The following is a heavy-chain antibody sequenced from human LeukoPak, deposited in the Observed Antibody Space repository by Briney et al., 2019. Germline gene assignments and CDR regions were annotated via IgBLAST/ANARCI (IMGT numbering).Heavy chain of an antibody. CDR2: INPNSGGT. D-gene: IGHD2-15*01. Sequence: ASVKVSCKASGYTFTGYYMHWVRQAPGQGLEWRGWINPNSGGTNYAQKFQGRVTMTRDTSISTAYMELSRLRSDDTAVYYCARELDCSGGSCYYYYYYGMDVWGQGTTVTVSS. J-gene: IGHJ6*02. CDR3: ARELDCSGGSCYYYYYYGMDV. CDR1: GYTFTGYY. V-gene: IGHV1-2*02.